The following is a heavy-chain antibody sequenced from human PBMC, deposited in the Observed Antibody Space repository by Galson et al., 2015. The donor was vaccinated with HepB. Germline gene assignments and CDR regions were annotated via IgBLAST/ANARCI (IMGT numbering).Heavy chain of an antibody. J-gene: IGHJ3*02. D-gene: IGHD3-22*01. CDR3: ARRYYDSSGYYSAFDI. V-gene: IGHV1-69*13. CDR1: GGTFSSYA. Sequence: SVKVSCKASGGTFSSYAISWVRQAPGQGLEWMGGIIPIFGTANYAQKFQGRVTITADESTSTAYVELSSLRSEDTAVYYCARRYYDSSGYYSAFDIWGQGTMVTVSS. CDR2: IIPIFGTA.